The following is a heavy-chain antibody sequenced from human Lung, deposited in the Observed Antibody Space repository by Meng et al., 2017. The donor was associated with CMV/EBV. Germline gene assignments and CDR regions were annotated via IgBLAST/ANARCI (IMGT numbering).Heavy chain of an antibody. D-gene: IGHD3-10*01. CDR1: GFSRSTSGVG. CDR3: AHKPHYYASGGTGWFDT. J-gene: IGHJ5*01. Sequence: GAXVAXPTHTLTLTCSFPGFSRSTSGVGVGWIRQPPEKALEWLALSYWDDDKRYSPCLMSRLTITKDTSKNQVVITMTNMYALDTATYYCAHKPHYYASGGTGWFDTWGHRTLVTVSS. V-gene: IGHV2-5*02. CDR2: SYWDDDK.